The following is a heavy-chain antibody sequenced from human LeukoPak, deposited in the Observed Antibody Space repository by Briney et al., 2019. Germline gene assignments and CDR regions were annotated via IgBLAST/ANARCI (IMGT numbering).Heavy chain of an antibody. CDR2: IYYSGST. Sequence: SETLSLTCTISGGSISSGGYYWSWIRQHPGKGLEWIGYIYYSGSTYYNPSLKSRVTISVGTSKNQFSLKLSSVTAADTAVYYCARVSEGIVVVPAAPDPDNWFDPWGQGTLVTVSS. J-gene: IGHJ5*02. V-gene: IGHV4-31*03. CDR1: GGSISSGGYY. CDR3: ARVSEGIVVVPAAPDPDNWFDP. D-gene: IGHD2-2*01.